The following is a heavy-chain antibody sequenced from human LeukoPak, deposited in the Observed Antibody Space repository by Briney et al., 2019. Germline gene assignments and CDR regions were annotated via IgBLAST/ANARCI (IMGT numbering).Heavy chain of an antibody. J-gene: IGHJ4*02. CDR3: ATYCDYVSFDY. CDR2: ISSSGSTI. Sequence: PGGSLRLSCAASGFTFSSYEMNWVRQAPGKGLEWVSYISSSGSTIYYADSVKGRFTISRDNAKNSLYLQMNSLRAEDTAVYYCATYCDYVSFDYWGQGTLVTVSS. V-gene: IGHV3-48*03. CDR1: GFTFSSYE. D-gene: IGHD4-17*01.